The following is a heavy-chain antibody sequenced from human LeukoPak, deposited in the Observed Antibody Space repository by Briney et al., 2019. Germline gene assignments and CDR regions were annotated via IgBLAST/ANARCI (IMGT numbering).Heavy chain of an antibody. D-gene: IGHD6-13*01. CDR1: GFPFINYA. V-gene: IGHV3-23*01. J-gene: IGHJ4*02. CDR3: AKDQQFPQQLVPHY. Sequence: GGSPRLSCTASGFPFINYAMTWVRQAPGKGLEWVSTISDSGGSTHYADSVMGRFTISRNNAKNSLYLQMNSLRAEDTAVYYCAKDQQFPQQLVPHYWGQGTLVTVSS. CDR2: ISDSGGST.